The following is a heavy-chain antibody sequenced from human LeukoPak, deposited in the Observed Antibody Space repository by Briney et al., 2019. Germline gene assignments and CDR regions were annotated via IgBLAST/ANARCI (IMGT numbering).Heavy chain of an antibody. CDR1: GYTFTSYY. J-gene: IGHJ4*02. D-gene: IGHD5-18*01. CDR2: INPSGGST. V-gene: IGHV1-46*01. CDR3: VSSAYSYGLNFDY. Sequence: ASVKVSCKASGYTFTSYYIHWVRQAPGQGLEWMGIINPSGGSTSYAQEFQGRVTMTRDMSTSTVYMELSSLRSEDTAVYYCVSSAYSYGLNFDYWGQGTLVTVSS.